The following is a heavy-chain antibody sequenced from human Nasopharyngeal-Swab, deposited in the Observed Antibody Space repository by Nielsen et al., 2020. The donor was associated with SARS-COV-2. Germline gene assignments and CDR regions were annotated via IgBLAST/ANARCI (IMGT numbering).Heavy chain of an antibody. Sequence: GGSLRLSCAASGFTFSRYTMHWVRQAPGKGLEWVAVISYDGSNKYYADSVKGRFTISRDISKNTLYLQTNSLRAEDTAVFYCASTPLDSSGYYYAFHYWGRGTLVTVSS. J-gene: IGHJ4*02. CDR1: GFTFSRYT. CDR3: ASTPLDSSGYYYAFHY. CDR2: ISYDGSNK. V-gene: IGHV3-30-3*01. D-gene: IGHD3-22*01.